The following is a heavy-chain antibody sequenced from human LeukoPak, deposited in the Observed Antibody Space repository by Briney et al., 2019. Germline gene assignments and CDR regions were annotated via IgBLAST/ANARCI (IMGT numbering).Heavy chain of an antibody. Sequence: GSLRLSCTASGFTFNSYAMTWVRQAPGKGLEWVSIISGSGRATYYADSVKGRFTISRDNSKNTLHLQMNSLKAGDTAVYYCAARSYDILTGFDHWGQGTLVTVSS. CDR2: ISGSGRAT. J-gene: IGHJ4*02. CDR3: AARSYDILTGFDH. V-gene: IGHV3-23*01. CDR1: GFTFNSYA. D-gene: IGHD3-9*01.